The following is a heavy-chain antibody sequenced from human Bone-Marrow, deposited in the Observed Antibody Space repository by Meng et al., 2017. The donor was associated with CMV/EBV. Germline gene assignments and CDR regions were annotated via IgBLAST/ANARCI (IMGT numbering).Heavy chain of an antibody. D-gene: IGHD3-10*01. V-gene: IGHV1-2*02. CDR2: INPNNGDT. Sequence: ASVKVSCKASGYSFTNYYIHWVRQAPGQGLEWMGWINPNNGDTDYAQDFQGRISVTTDTSITTAYMELDNLRSDDTAVYYCARLKGMVRGIYGMDVWGQGTTVTVSS. CDR3: ARLKGMVRGIYGMDV. CDR1: GYSFTNYY. J-gene: IGHJ6*02.